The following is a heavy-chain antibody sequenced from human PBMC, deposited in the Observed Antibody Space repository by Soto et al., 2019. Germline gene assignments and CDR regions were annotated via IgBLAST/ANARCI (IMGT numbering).Heavy chain of an antibody. CDR3: ARDQAYDYTSPGDYYYYGMDV. CDR1: GGSISSGGHY. Sequence: QVQLQESGPGLVKPLQTLSLTCTVSGGSISSGGHYWSWIRQHPVKGLEWIGYIYYSGSTSYNPSLKRRATISVDTSKNQFSLNLSSVTAADSAVYYCARDQAYDYTSPGDYYYYGMDVWGQGTTVTVSS. D-gene: IGHD4-4*01. CDR2: IYYSGST. J-gene: IGHJ6*01. V-gene: IGHV4-31*03.